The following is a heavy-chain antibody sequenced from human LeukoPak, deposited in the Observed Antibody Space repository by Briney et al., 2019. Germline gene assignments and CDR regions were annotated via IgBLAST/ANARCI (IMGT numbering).Heavy chain of an antibody. J-gene: IGHJ5*02. CDR3: ARDDSFGIFLPP. V-gene: IGHV3-74*01. D-gene: IGHD2-15*01. Sequence: GGSLRLSCAASGFTFSSYWMHWVRQAPGKWLVWVARINSDGSSTSYADSVKGRFTISRDNAKNTMYLQMNSLRAEDTAVYYCARDDSFGIFLPPWGQGTLATVSS. CDR2: INSDGSST. CDR1: GFTFSSYW.